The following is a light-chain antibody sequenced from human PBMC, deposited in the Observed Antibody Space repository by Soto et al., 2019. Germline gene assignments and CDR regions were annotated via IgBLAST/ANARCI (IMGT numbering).Light chain of an antibody. J-gene: IGKJ2*01. CDR1: QSVLYSSNNKNY. V-gene: IGKV4-1*01. CDR3: QQYLSTPPT. CDR2: WAS. Sequence: DIVMTQSPDSLAVSLGERATINGKSTQSVLYSSNNKNYLAWYQQKPGQPPKLLIYWASTRGSGVPDRFSGSGSGTDFTLTISSLQAEDVAVYYCQQYLSTPPTFGQGTNLEIK.